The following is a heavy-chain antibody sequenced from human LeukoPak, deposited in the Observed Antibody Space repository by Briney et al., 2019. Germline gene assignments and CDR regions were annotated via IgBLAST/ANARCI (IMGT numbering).Heavy chain of an antibody. CDR3: ARGPQWRGDYYYMDV. J-gene: IGHJ6*03. Sequence: ASGTVSSKASAYSFTNFDINWVRPATEQGLEWMGWMNPNSDNKGYAQKFQGRVTMTMNSSITTAYMELSSLRSEDTAVYYCARGPQWRGDYYYMDVWGRGTTVTVSS. CDR2: MNPNSDNK. D-gene: IGHD6-19*01. V-gene: IGHV1-8*01. CDR1: AYSFTNFD.